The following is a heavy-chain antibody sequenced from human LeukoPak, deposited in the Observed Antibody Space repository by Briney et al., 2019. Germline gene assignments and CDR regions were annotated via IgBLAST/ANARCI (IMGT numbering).Heavy chain of an antibody. CDR3: ARDRDSSGYPYFDY. V-gene: IGHV3-74*01. D-gene: IGHD3-22*01. J-gene: IGHJ4*02. CDR1: GFTFSSYW. Sequence: GGSLRLSCAASGFTFSSYWMHWVRQAPGKGLVWVPRINSDGSSTSYADSVKGRFTISRDNAKNTLYLQMNSLRAEDTAVYYCARDRDSSGYPYFDYWGQGTLVTVSS. CDR2: INSDGSST.